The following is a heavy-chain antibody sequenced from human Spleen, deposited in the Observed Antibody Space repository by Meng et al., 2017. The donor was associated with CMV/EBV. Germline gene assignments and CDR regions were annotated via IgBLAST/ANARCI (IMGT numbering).Heavy chain of an antibody. J-gene: IGHJ4*02. CDR3: VREYCGGDCSFANFYFDN. V-gene: IGHV1-2*02. CDR1: GYTFTGYY. D-gene: IGHD2-21*01. CDR2: ISSHSGDT. Sequence: ASVKVSCKASGYTFTGYYMHWVRQAPGQGLEWMGWISSHSGDTNYAPKVQGRVTMTTDTSTNTAYMELRSLRSDDTAIYYCVREYCGGDCSFANFYFDNWGQGTLVTVSS.